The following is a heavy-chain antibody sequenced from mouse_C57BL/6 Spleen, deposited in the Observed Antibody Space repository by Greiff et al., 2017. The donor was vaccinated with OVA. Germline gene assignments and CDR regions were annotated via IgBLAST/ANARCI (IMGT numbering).Heavy chain of an antibody. V-gene: IGHV14-3*01. CDR1: GFNIKNTY. J-gene: IGHJ2*01. CDR3: ARSQFITTVVNFDY. Sequence: VQLQQSVAELVRPGASVKLSCTASGFNIKNTYMPWVKQRPEQGLEWIGRIDPANGNTKYAPKFQGKATITADTSSNTAYLQLSSLTSEDTAIYYCARSQFITTVVNFDYWGQGTTLTVSS. CDR2: IDPANGNT. D-gene: IGHD1-1*01.